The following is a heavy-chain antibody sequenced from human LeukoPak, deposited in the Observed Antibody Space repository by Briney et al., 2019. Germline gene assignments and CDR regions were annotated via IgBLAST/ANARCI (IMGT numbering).Heavy chain of an antibody. J-gene: IGHJ4*02. CDR1: GFTFSSYG. Sequence: PGGSLRLSCAASGFTFSSYGMNWVRQAPGKGLEWVSSISSSSSYIYYADSVKGRFTISRDNAKNSLYLQMNSLRAEDTAVYYCAREGRVDGIIDYWGQGTLVTVSS. V-gene: IGHV3-21*01. D-gene: IGHD2-15*01. CDR2: ISSSSSYI. CDR3: AREGRVDGIIDY.